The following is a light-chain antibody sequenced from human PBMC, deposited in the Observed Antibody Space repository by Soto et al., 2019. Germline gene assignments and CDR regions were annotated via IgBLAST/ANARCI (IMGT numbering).Light chain of an antibody. CDR2: GAS. CDR1: QDISIW. Sequence: DIQMTQSPSSVSASVGDRVTITCRASQDISIWLAWYQQKPGKAPNVLIYGASSLQSGVPSRFSGSGSGTHFNLTISSLQPEDFATYYCQQADTFPRTFGRGTKVEIQ. CDR3: QQADTFPRT. J-gene: IGKJ1*01. V-gene: IGKV1-12*01.